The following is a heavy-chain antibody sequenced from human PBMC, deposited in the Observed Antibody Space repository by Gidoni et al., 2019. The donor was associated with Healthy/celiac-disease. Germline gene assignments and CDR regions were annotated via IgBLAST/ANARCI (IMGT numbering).Heavy chain of an antibody. J-gene: IGHJ4*02. D-gene: IGHD2-21*02. V-gene: IGHV3-66*02. CDR1: GFTVSSNY. Sequence: EVQLVESGGGLVQPGGSLRLSCAASGFTVSSNYMSWVRQAPGKGLEWVSVIYSGGSTYYADSVKGRFTISRDNSKNTLYLQMNSLRAEDTAVYYCAVLYCGGDCYYDYWGQGTLVTVSS. CDR3: AVLYCGGDCYYDY. CDR2: IYSGGST.